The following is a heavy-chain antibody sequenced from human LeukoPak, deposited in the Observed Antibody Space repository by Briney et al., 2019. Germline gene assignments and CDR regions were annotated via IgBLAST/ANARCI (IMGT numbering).Heavy chain of an antibody. D-gene: IGHD3-3*01. CDR3: AVQGGVSTIFGVVIGDY. CDR1: GFTFSSYA. V-gene: IGHV3-23*01. Sequence: GGSLRLSCAASGFTFSSYAMSWVRQAPGKGLEWVSAISGSGGSTYYADSVKGRFTISRDNSKNTLYLQMNSLRAEDTAVYYYAVQGGVSTIFGVVIGDYWGQGTLVTVSS. J-gene: IGHJ4*02. CDR2: ISGSGGST.